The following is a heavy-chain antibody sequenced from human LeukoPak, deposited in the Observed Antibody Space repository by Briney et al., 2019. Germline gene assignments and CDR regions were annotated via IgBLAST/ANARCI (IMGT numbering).Heavy chain of an antibody. D-gene: IGHD4-17*01. CDR2: ISSSSSTI. J-gene: IGHJ2*01. CDR1: GFTFSSYS. Sequence: GGSLRLSCAASGFTFSSYSMNWVRQAPGKGLEWVSYISSSSSTIYYADSVKGRFTISRDNAKNSLYLQMNSLRAEDTAVYYCARDCYGDLVDWYFDRWVRGALV. V-gene: IGHV3-48*04. CDR3: ARDCYGDLVDWYFDR.